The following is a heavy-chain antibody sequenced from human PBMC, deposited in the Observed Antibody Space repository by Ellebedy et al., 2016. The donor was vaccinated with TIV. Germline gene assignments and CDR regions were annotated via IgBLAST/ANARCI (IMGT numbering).Heavy chain of an antibody. Sequence: PGGSLRFSCAASGFTFRNAWMDWVRQAPGKGLEWVGHVKMATDGETTDYAAPVNGRFTISRDDSKNMVFLQMNSLKTEDTAVYYCTTDWDRVYEYFLDYWGQGTLVTVSS. CDR1: GFTFRNAW. V-gene: IGHV3-15*01. J-gene: IGHJ4*02. CDR2: VKMATDGETT. D-gene: IGHD5/OR15-5a*01. CDR3: TTDWDRVYEYFLDY.